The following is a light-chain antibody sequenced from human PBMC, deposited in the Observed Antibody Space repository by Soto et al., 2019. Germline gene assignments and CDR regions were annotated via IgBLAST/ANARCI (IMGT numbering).Light chain of an antibody. V-gene: IGLV2-8*01. Sequence: QSALTQPPSASGSPGQSVTISCTRTSSDVGAYNYVSWYQQLPGKAPKLIIYEVSKRPSGVPDRFSGSKSGNTASLTVSGLQAEDEADYYCTSYAGTYSFFYVFGTGTKVTVL. CDR2: EVS. CDR3: TSYAGTYSFFYV. J-gene: IGLJ1*01. CDR1: SSDVGAYNY.